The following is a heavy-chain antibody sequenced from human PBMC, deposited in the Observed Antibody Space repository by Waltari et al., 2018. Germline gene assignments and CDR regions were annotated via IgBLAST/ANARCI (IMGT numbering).Heavy chain of an antibody. CDR1: GFTFSSYS. V-gene: IGHV3-21*01. CDR3: ARVVRSG. CDR2: ISRSSSYI. D-gene: IGHD6-19*01. Sequence: EVQLVESGGGLVKPGGSLRLSCAASGFTFSSYSMNWVRQAPGKGLEWVSYISRSSSYIYYADSEKGRFTISRDNAKNSVYRQMNSLRAEDTAVYYCARVVRSGWSQGTLVTVSS. J-gene: IGHJ4*02.